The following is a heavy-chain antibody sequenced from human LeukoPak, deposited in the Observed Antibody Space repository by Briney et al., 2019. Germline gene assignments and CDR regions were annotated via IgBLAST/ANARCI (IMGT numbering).Heavy chain of an antibody. CDR2: ISSSTRRI. J-gene: IGHJ5*02. CDR1: GFNFSSYS. CDR3: ARGFPPHCSSTSCYPDH. Sequence: QSGGSLRLSCAASGFNFSSYSLNWVRQAPGKGLEWVSYISSSTRRIYYADSVKGRFTISRDSAKNSLYLQMDSLRDEDTAMYYCARGFPPHCSSTSCYPDHWGQGTLVTVAS. D-gene: IGHD2-2*01. V-gene: IGHV3-48*02.